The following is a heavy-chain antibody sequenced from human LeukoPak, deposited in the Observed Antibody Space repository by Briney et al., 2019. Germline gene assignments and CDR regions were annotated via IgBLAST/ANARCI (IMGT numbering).Heavy chain of an antibody. CDR2: INPSGGST. D-gene: IGHD5-18*01. CDR3: ARGGSNTAIAWGWFDP. Sequence: ASVKVSCKASGYTFTSYYMHWVRQAPGQGLEWMGIINPSGGSTSYAQKFQGRVTMTRDTSTSTVYMELSSLRSEDTAVYYCARGGSNTAIAWGWFDPWGQGTLVTVSS. J-gene: IGHJ5*02. CDR1: GYTFTSYY. V-gene: IGHV1-46*01.